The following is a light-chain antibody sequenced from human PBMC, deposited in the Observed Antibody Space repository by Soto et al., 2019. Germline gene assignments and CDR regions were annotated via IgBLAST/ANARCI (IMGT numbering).Light chain of an antibody. V-gene: IGLV2-11*01. J-gene: IGLJ1*01. CDR2: DVS. CDR1: SSDVGGYNY. CDR3: CSYAGSYRV. Sequence: QSVLTQPRSVSGSPGQSVTISCTGTSSDVGGYNYVSWYQQHPGKAPKLMIYDVSKRPSGVPDRFSGSKSGNTASLTISGLQAEDEPDYYCCSYAGSYRVFGTGTKVTVL.